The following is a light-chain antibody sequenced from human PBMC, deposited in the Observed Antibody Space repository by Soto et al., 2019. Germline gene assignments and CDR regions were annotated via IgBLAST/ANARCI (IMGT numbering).Light chain of an antibody. J-gene: IGLJ2*01. Sequence: QPVLTQSPSASGTPGQRVSIACSGSTSNIGTNTVSWYQHVPGTAPKPIIYSNDQRPSAVPGRFSGSKSGTSASLAISGLLSEDESDYYCATWDDSLNVVFGGGTKVTVL. CDR3: ATWDDSLNVV. CDR2: SND. V-gene: IGLV1-44*01. CDR1: TSNIGTNT.